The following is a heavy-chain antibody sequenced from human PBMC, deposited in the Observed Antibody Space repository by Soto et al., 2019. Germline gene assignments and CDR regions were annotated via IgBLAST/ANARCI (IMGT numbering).Heavy chain of an antibody. D-gene: IGHD4-17*01. CDR3: ARNTTTVTQIPFDY. Sequence: QVQLVQSGAEAKKPGASVKVSCRASGYTFGNYGITWVRQAPGQGLEWMGWISASNGYTNYAQNLQGRVTMTTDTSTSTAYMELRSLRSDDTAVYYCARNTTTVTQIPFDYWGQGTLVTVSS. V-gene: IGHV1-18*01. J-gene: IGHJ4*02. CDR1: GYTFGNYG. CDR2: ISASNGYT.